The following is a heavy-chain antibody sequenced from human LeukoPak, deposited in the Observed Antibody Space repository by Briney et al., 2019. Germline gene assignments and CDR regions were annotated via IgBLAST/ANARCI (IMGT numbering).Heavy chain of an antibody. V-gene: IGHV3-30*18. J-gene: IGHJ4*02. CDR1: GFTFSTYV. CDR3: AKGETVTTTSFDY. D-gene: IGHD4-17*01. CDR2: ISNDESNK. Sequence: GGSLRLSCTAPGFTFSTYVMHWVRQAPGKGLEWVALISNDESNKYYTDPVKGRFTISRDNSRDTLYLQVNSLRAEDTAVYYCAKGETVTTTSFDYWGQGTLVTVSS.